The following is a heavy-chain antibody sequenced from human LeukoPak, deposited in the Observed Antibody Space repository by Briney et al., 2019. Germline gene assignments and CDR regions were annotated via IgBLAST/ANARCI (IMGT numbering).Heavy chain of an antibody. D-gene: IGHD3-3*01. CDR2: IYYSGST. J-gene: IGHJ6*03. V-gene: IGHV4-31*03. CDR1: GGSISSGGYY. Sequence: SQTLSLTCTVSGGSISSGGYYWSWIRQHPGKGVEWIGYIYYSGSTYYNPSLKSRVTISVDTSKNQFSLKLSSVTAADTAVYYCARGVPTYDFWSGYQLNYYYYMDVWGKGTTVTVSS. CDR3: ARGVPTYDFWSGYQLNYYYYMDV.